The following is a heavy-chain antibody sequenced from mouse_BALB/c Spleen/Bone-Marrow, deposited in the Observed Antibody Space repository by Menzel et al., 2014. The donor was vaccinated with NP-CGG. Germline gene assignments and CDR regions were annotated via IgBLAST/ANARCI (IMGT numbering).Heavy chain of an antibody. V-gene: IGHV7-3*02. CDR3: ARDGYYSGSRWFAY. CDR2: IRNKANGYTT. J-gene: IGHJ3*01. CDR1: GFTFTDYY. D-gene: IGHD1-1*01. Sequence: EVHLVESGGGLVQPGGSLRLSCATSGFTFTDYYMSWVRQPPGKALEWLGFIRNKANGYTTEYSASVKGRFTISRDNSQSILYPQMNTLRAEDSATYDCARDGYYSGSRWFAYWGQGRLGTSST.